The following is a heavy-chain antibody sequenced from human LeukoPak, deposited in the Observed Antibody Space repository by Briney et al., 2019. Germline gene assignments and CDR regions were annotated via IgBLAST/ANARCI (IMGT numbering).Heavy chain of an antibody. J-gene: IGHJ4*02. CDR2: IYYSGST. CDR3: ARVVGSYPRKYYFDY. CDR1: GGSISSSSYY. Sequence: SETLSLTCTVSGGSISSSSYYWGWIRQPPGKGLEWIGSIYYSGSTYYNPSLKSRVTISVDTSKNQFSLKLSSVTAADTAVYYCARVVGSYPRKYYFDYWGQGTLVTVSS. V-gene: IGHV4-39*01. D-gene: IGHD1-26*01.